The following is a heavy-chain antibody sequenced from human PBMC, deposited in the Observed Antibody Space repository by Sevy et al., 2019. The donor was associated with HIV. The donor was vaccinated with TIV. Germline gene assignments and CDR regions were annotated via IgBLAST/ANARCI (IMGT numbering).Heavy chain of an antibody. J-gene: IGHJ5*02. D-gene: IGHD6-13*01. CDR1: GDSVSSNSAA. CDR3: ARDRGSWDNWFDP. CDR2: TYYRAKWYN. V-gene: IGHV6-1*01. Sequence: SETLSLTCAISGDSVSSNSAAWNWIRQSPSRGLEWLGRTYYRAKWYNDYAVCVKSRITISPDTSKNQFFLQLNSVTPEETAVYYCARDRGSWDNWFDPWGQGTLVTVSS.